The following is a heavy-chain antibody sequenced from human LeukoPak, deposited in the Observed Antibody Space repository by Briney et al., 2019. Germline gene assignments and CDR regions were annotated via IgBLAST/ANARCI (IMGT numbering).Heavy chain of an antibody. Sequence: ASVKVSCKASGYTFTGYYMHWVRQAPGQGLGWMGWINPNSGGTNYAQKFQGRVTMTRDTSISTAYMELSRLRSDDTAVYYCARGIRYSSGWFFDYWGQGTLVTVSS. CDR3: ARGIRYSSGWFFDY. D-gene: IGHD6-19*01. CDR2: INPNSGGT. V-gene: IGHV1-2*02. CDR1: GYTFTGYY. J-gene: IGHJ4*02.